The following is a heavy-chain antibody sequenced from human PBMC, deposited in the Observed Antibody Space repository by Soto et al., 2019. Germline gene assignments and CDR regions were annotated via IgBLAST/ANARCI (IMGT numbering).Heavy chain of an antibody. CDR1: GFTFSSYW. V-gene: IGHV3-7*01. J-gene: IGHJ4*02. CDR2: IKQDGSEK. Sequence: GGSLRLSCAASGFTFSSYWMSWVRQAPGKGLERVANIKQDGSEKYYVDSVKGRFTISRDNAKNSLYLQMNSLRAEDTAVYYCARYSSGWYPVPSKYYFDYWGMGTLVTVSS. D-gene: IGHD6-19*01. CDR3: ARYSSGWYPVPSKYYFDY.